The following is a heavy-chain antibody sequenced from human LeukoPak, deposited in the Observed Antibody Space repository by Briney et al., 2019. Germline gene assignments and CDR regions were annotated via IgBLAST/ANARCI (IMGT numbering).Heavy chain of an antibody. D-gene: IGHD6-6*01. CDR3: ATSLVGYYYMDV. J-gene: IGHJ6*03. CDR1: GGSISSGDYY. Sequence: SETLSLTCTVSGGSISSGDYYWSWIRQPPGKGLEWIGYIYYSGSTYYNPSLKSRATISVDTSKNQFSLKLSSVTAADTAVYYCATSLVGYYYMDVWGKGTTVTVSS. CDR2: IYYSGST. V-gene: IGHV4-30-4*08.